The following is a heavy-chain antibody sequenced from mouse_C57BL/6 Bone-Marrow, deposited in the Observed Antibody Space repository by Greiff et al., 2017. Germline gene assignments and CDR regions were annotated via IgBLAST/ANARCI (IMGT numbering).Heavy chain of an antibody. CDR2: IYPGDGDT. D-gene: IGHD2-14*01. V-gene: IGHV1-80*01. Sequence: QVQLQQSGAELVKPGASVKISCKASGYAFSSYWMNWVKQRPGKGLEWIGQIYPGDGDTNYNGKFKGKATLTADKSSSTAYMQLSSLTSEDSAVYFCARIGELLDYYAMDYWGQGTSVTVSS. CDR1: GYAFSSYW. J-gene: IGHJ4*01. CDR3: ARIGELLDYYAMDY.